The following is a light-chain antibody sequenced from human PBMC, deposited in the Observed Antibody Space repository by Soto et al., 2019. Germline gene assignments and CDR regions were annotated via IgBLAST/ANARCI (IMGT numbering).Light chain of an antibody. CDR3: SSYTSSNTPYV. Sequence: SALTQPASVSGSRGHSITISCTGSSSDVGAYHFVSWYQHHPGKAPKLILYEVTARPSGVSSRFSGSKSGNTASLTISGLQADDEANYYCSSYTSSNTPYVFGTGTKVTVL. CDR1: SSDVGAYHF. J-gene: IGLJ1*01. V-gene: IGLV2-14*01. CDR2: EVT.